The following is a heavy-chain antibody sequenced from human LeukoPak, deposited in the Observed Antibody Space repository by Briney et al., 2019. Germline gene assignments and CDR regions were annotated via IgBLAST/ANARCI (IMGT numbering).Heavy chain of an antibody. V-gene: IGHV3-30*18. CDR2: ISYDGSNK. J-gene: IGHJ4*02. D-gene: IGHD2-2*01. Sequence: GGSLRLSCAASGFTFSSYGMHWVRQAPGKGLEWVAVISYDGSNKYYADSVKGRFTISRDNSKNTLYLQMNSLRAEDTAVYYCAKDRGYSSSNSCFRLYYWGQGTLVTVSS. CDR1: GFTFSSYG. CDR3: AKDRGYSSSNSCFRLYY.